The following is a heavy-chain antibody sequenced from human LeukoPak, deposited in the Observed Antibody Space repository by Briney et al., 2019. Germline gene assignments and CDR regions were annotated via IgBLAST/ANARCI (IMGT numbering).Heavy chain of an antibody. CDR3: AHKGGGFDI. CDR2: IYWDDGK. V-gene: IGHV2-5*02. Sequence: SGPTLVKPTETLTLTCTFSGFSLSTSGVGVGWIRQPPGKALEWLALIYWDDGKRYSLSLESRLTITKDTSKNQVVLTMTNMDPVDTATYYCAHKGGGFDIWGQGTMVTVSS. J-gene: IGHJ3*02. D-gene: IGHD2-15*01. CDR1: GFSLSTSGVG.